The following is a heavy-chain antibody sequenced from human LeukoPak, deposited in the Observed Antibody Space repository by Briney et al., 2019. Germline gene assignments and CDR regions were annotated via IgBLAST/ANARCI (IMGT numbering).Heavy chain of an antibody. CDR3: ARAGFVAAAGTGYYYYGMDV. V-gene: IGHV3-21*01. D-gene: IGHD6-13*01. Sequence: GGSLRLSCAASGFTFSSYSMNWVRQAPGKGLEWVSSISSSSSYIYYADSVKGRFTTSRDNAKNSLYLQMNSLRAEDTAVYYCARAGFVAAAGTGYYYYGMDVWGKGTTVTVSS. CDR1: GFTFSSYS. J-gene: IGHJ6*04. CDR2: ISSSSSYI.